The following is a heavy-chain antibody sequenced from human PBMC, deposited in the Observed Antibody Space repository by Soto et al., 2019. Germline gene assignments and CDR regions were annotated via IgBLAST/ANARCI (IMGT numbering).Heavy chain of an antibody. V-gene: IGHV3-23*01. CDR1: GFMFSAYA. D-gene: IGHD2-15*01. Sequence: DVHLLESGGGLVQPGGSLRLSCAASGFMFSAYAMHWVRQAPGQGLEWVSSMSGTSADTYYADSVKGRFTVSRDSSKDTLYLQLNSLRAEDTALYFCATEDGGGPFDYWGQGTLVIVSS. J-gene: IGHJ4*02. CDR3: ATEDGGGPFDY. CDR2: MSGTSADT.